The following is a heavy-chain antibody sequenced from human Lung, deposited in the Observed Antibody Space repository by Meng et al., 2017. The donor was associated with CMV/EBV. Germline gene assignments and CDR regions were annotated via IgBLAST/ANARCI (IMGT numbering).Heavy chain of an antibody. CDR2: ISSSSTFK. Sequence: GGSXRLXCAASGFTFSSYAMNWVRQAPGEGLEWVSSISSSSTFKHYADSMKGRFTISRDNTKNSLYLQMSGLRAEDTALYYCARDLLGTRDYFDSWGQGTLVTVSS. D-gene: IGHD7-27*01. CDR1: GFTFSSYA. J-gene: IGHJ4*02. V-gene: IGHV3-21*01. CDR3: ARDLLGTRDYFDS.